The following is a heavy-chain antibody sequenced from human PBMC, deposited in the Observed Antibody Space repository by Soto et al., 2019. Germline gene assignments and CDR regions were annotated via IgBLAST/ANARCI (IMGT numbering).Heavy chain of an antibody. J-gene: IGHJ6*02. V-gene: IGHV1-18*01. CDR1: GYTFTSYG. CDR2: ISAYNGNT. Sequence: ASVKVSCKASGYTFTSYGISWVRQAPGQGLEWMGWISAYNGNTNYAQKLQGRVTMTTDTSTSTAYMELRSLRSDDTAAYYCARMGGYDILTGDYYYYYGMDVWGQGTTVTVSS. CDR3: ARMGGYDILTGDYYYYYGMDV. D-gene: IGHD3-9*01.